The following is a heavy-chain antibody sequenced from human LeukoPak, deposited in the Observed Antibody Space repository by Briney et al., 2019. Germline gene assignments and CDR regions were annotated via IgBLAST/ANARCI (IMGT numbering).Heavy chain of an antibody. Sequence: GASVKVSCKASGYTFTKYGITWVRQATGQGLEWMGWMNPNSGNTGYAQKFQGRVTITRNTSISTAYMELSSLRSEDTAVYYCAREGYDFWSDYYPYYYYYYMDVWGKGTTVTVSS. J-gene: IGHJ6*03. V-gene: IGHV1-8*03. CDR2: MNPNSGNT. D-gene: IGHD3-3*01. CDR1: GYTFTKYG. CDR3: AREGYDFWSDYYPYYYYYYMDV.